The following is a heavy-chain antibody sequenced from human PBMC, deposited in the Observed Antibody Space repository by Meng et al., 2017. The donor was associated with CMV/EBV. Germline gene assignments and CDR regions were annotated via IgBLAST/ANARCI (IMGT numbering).Heavy chain of an antibody. CDR3: ARDDDESHYYYYGMDV. V-gene: IGHV3-21*01. CDR1: GFTFSSYS. Sequence: GGSLRLSCAASGFTFSSYSMNWVRQAPGKGLEWVSSISSSSGYIYYADSVKGRFTISRDNAKNSLYLQMNSLRAEDTAVYYCARDDDESHYYYYGMDVWGQGTTVTVSS. CDR2: ISSSSGYI. J-gene: IGHJ6*02.